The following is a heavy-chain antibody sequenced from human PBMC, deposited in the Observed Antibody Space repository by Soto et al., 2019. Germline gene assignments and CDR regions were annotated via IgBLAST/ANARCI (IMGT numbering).Heavy chain of an antibody. D-gene: IGHD6-13*01. CDR2: IIPIFSTT. J-gene: IGHJ3*02. CDR3: AREVAADGTFREDVFDI. Sequence: QVHLVQSGAEVKKPGSSVKVSCKAPGGTFSNHAINWVRQAPGQGLEWMGRIIPIFSTTNYAQKFQGRVTMTADESTITADLELSRLKQDDTAVYYCAREVAADGTFREDVFDIWGQGTLVTVSS. CDR1: GGTFSNHA. V-gene: IGHV1-69*12.